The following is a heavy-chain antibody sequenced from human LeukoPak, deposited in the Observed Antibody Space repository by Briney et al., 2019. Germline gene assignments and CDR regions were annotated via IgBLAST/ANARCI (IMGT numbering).Heavy chain of an antibody. CDR1: GFSLNTSGVG. V-gene: IGHV2-5*02. Sequence: SGPTLVKPAQTLTLTCTFSGFSLNTSGVGVGWIRQPPGKALEWLALIYRDDDKRYSPSLKNRLTITKDTSKNQVVLTMANMDPVDTATYFCAHRLLTTLDYWGQGTLVTVSS. D-gene: IGHD3-9*01. J-gene: IGHJ4*02. CDR2: IYRDDDK. CDR3: AHRLLTTLDY.